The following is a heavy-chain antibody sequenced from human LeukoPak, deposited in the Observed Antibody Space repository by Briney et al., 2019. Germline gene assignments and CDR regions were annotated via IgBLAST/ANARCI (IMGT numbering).Heavy chain of an antibody. Sequence: PGRSLGLSCAASGFTFDDYAMHWVRQAPGKGLEWVSGIRWNSGSIGYADSVKGRFTISRDNAKNSLYLQMNSLRAEDTALYYCAKDSADTMVRGVPVDYWGQGTLVTVSS. CDR3: AKDSADTMVRGVPVDY. V-gene: IGHV3-9*01. CDR2: IRWNSGSI. CDR1: GFTFDDYA. J-gene: IGHJ4*02. D-gene: IGHD3-10*01.